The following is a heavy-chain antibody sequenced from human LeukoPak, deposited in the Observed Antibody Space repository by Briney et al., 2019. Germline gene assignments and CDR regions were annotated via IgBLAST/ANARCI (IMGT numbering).Heavy chain of an antibody. J-gene: IGHJ5*02. CDR1: GGSISSGGYY. V-gene: IGHV4-31*03. D-gene: IGHD2-2*02. Sequence: KPSSTLSVTCTVSGGSISSGGYYWSWIRQHPGLCLVWIGCIYYSGSTYYNPSLKSRVTISVDTSKNQFSLKLSSVTAADTAVYYCARGDIVVVPAAILNWFDPWGQGTLVTVSS. CDR2: IYYSGST. CDR3: ARGDIVVVPAAILNWFDP.